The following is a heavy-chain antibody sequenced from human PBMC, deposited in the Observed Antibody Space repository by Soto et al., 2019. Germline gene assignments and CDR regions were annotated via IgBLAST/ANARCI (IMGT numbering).Heavy chain of an antibody. J-gene: IGHJ5*02. CDR1: GGSISSSSYY. V-gene: IGHV4-39*01. CDR3: ARLSPTPYYDFWSGYGGWFDP. CDR2: IYYSGST. D-gene: IGHD3-3*01. Sequence: PSETLSLTCTVSGGSISSSSYYWGWIRQPPGKGLEWIGSIYYSGSTYYNPSLKSRVTISVDTSKNQFSLKLSSVTAADTAVYYCARLSPTPYYDFWSGYGGWFDPWGQGTLVTVSS.